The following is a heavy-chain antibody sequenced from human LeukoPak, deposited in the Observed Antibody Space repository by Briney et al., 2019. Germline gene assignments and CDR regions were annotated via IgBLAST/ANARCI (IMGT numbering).Heavy chain of an antibody. J-gene: IGHJ4*02. D-gene: IGHD6-19*01. CDR1: GFTFSSYA. CDR3: ASYGYSSGRFDY. Sequence: GGSLRLSCAASGFTFSSYAMSWVRQAPGKGLEWISAISGSGGSTYYADSVKGRFTISRDNSKNTLYLQMNSLRAEDTAVYYCASYGYSSGRFDYWGQGTLVTVSS. CDR2: ISGSGGST. V-gene: IGHV3-23*01.